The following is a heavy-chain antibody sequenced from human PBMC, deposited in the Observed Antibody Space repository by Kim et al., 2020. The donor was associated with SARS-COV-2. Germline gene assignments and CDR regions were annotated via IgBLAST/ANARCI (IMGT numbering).Heavy chain of an antibody. CDR2: INHSGST. Sequence: SETLSLTCAVSGGSFSGYYWSWIRQPPGKGLEWIGEINHSGSTNYNPSLKSRVTISVDTSKNQFSLKLSSVTAADTAVYYCASSLAVAGIDYWGQGTLVTVSS. CDR1: GGSFSGYY. CDR3: ASSLAVAGIDY. D-gene: IGHD6-19*01. V-gene: IGHV4-34*01. J-gene: IGHJ4*02.